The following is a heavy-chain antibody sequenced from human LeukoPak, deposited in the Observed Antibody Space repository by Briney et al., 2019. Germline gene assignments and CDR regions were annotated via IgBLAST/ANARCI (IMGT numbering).Heavy chain of an antibody. D-gene: IGHD6-13*01. CDR3: ATSSWHRGLDY. V-gene: IGHV4-59*12. CDR1: GGSISSYY. J-gene: IGHJ4*02. Sequence: SETLSLTCTVSGGSISSYYWSWIRQPPGKGLEWIGYIYYSGSTNYNPSLKSRVTISVDTSKNQFSLKLSSVTAADTAVYYCATSSWHRGLDYWGQGTLVTVSS. CDR2: IYYSGST.